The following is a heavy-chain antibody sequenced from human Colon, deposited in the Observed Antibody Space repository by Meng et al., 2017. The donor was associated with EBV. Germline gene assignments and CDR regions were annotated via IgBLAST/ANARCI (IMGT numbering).Heavy chain of an antibody. Sequence: LQLHDPGPGLVSPSDILSLICTVSGGSITSSDFFWGWIRYPPGKGLEWIGNIDYTGSPSYNPSLKSRVTISLDTSKNQFSLKLSSVTAADTAVYFCARDGNKDGDSDYWGQGTLVTVSS. CDR2: IDYTGSP. D-gene: IGHD4-17*01. V-gene: IGHV4-39*07. CDR3: ARDGNKDGDSDY. J-gene: IGHJ4*02. CDR1: GGSITSSDFF.